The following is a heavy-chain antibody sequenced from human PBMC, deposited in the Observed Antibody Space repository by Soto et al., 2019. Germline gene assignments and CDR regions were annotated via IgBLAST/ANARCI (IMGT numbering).Heavy chain of an antibody. V-gene: IGHV1-69*01. Sequence: QVQLVQCGAEVKKPGSSVKVSCKASGDTFSSYAISWVRQAPGQGLEWMGGIIPIFGTANYAQKFQGRVTITADESTSTAYMELSSLRSEDTAVYYCARVKSSGYYYDYYYYGMDVWGQGTTVTVSS. CDR3: ARVKSSGYYYDYYYYGMDV. CDR1: GDTFSSYA. J-gene: IGHJ6*02. D-gene: IGHD3-22*01. CDR2: IIPIFGTA.